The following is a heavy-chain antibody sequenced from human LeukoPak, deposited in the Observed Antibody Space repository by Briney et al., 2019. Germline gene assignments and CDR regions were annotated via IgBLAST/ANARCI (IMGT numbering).Heavy chain of an antibody. CDR1: GFTFSRYE. D-gene: IGHD6-19*01. V-gene: IGHV3-48*03. CDR2: ISSSGSHI. CDR3: ARDSSGWYYFDY. Sequence: PPGGSLRLSCAASGFTFSRYEMNWVRQAPGTGLEWVSYISSSGSHIYYADSVKGRFTISRDNAKNSLYLQMNSLRAEDTAVYYCARDSSGWYYFDYWGQGILVTVSS. J-gene: IGHJ4*02.